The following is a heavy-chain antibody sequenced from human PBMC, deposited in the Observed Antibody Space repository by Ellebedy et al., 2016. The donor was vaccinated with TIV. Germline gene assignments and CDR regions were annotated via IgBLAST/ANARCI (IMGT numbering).Heavy chain of an antibody. CDR3: ARGRIGGNSFDS. CDR2: INEDGTTT. CDR1: GFTFSGYW. Sequence: PGGSLRLSCSASGFTFSGYWLHWVRQTPGRGLIWVSRINEDGTTTTYSDSVKGRFTISRDNAKNTLYLQMNSLRAEDTAVYYCARGRIGGNSFDSWGQGTLVTVSS. D-gene: IGHD4-23*01. V-gene: IGHV3-74*01. J-gene: IGHJ4*02.